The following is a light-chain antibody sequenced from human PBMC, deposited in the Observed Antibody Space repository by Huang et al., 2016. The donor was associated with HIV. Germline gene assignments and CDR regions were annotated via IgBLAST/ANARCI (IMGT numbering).Light chain of an antibody. V-gene: IGKV3-15*01. CDR1: QSVSSN. J-gene: IGKJ1*01. CDR2: GAS. Sequence: DTVMTQSPATLSVSPGERATLSCRASQSVSSNLAWYQHKLGQAPRLLIYGASTRATGIAARFSGSGSGTEFILTISSLQSEDFALYYCQQYNNWPPGRTFGQGTKVEVK. CDR3: QQYNNWPPGRT.